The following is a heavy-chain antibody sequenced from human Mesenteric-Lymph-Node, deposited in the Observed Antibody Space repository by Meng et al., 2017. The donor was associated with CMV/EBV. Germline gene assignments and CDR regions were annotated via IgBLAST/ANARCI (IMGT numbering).Heavy chain of an antibody. Sequence: GESLKISCAASGFTFSSYVMHWVRQAPGKGLEWVTVISYDGNNKYYADSVKGRFTISRDNSKNTLYLQMNSLRAEDTAVYYCARVLAARPDYWGQGTLVTVSS. CDR2: ISYDGNNK. CDR3: ARVLAARPDY. D-gene: IGHD6-6*01. V-gene: IGHV3-30*04. CDR1: GFTFSSYV. J-gene: IGHJ4*02.